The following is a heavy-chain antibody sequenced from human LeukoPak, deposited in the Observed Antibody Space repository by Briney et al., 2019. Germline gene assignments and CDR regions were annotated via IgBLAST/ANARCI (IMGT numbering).Heavy chain of an antibody. CDR1: GFTFSSYS. CDR2: ISSSSSTI. J-gene: IGHJ4*02. CDR3: ARGGSRLSIVGAYQD. D-gene: IGHD1-26*01. Sequence: GGSLRLSCAASGFTFSSYSMNWVRQAPGKGLEWVSYISSSSSTIYYADSVKGRFTISRDNAKNSLYLQMNSLRAEDTAVYYCARGGSRLSIVGAYQDWGQGTLVTVSS. V-gene: IGHV3-48*04.